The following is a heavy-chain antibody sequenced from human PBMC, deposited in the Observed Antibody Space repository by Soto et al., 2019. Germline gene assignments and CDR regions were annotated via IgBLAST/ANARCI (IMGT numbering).Heavy chain of an antibody. J-gene: IGHJ4*02. D-gene: IGHD4-17*01. CDR1: GFTFSSYA. Sequence: GGSLRLSCAASGFTFSSYAMSWVRQVPGKGLEWVSAISGSGGSTYYADSVKGRFTISRDNSKNTLYLQMNSLRAEDTAVYYCAKDPYGDYDKIPYYFDYWGQGTLVTVSS. V-gene: IGHV3-23*01. CDR2: ISGSGGST. CDR3: AKDPYGDYDKIPYYFDY.